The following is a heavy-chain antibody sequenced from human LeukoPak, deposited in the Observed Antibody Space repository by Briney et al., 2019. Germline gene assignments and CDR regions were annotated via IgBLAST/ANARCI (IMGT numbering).Heavy chain of an antibody. D-gene: IGHD5-18*01. V-gene: IGHV4-59*08. CDR2: IYYSGST. J-gene: IGHJ3*02. CDR1: GGSISSYY. Sequence: SETLSLTCTVSGGSISSYYWSWIRQPPGKGLEWIGYIYYSGSTNYNPSLKSRVTISVDTSKNQFSLKLSSVTAADTAVYYCARLGYSYGFISNAFDIWGQGTMVTVSS. CDR3: ARLGYSYGFISNAFDI.